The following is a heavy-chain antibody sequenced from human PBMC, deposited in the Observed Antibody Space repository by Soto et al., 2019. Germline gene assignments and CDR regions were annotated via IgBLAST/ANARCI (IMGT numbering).Heavy chain of an antibody. CDR3: AKEKAYRSGSQPNALDL. J-gene: IGHJ6*02. CDR1: GFTFSRYA. CDR2: ISSRGDRT. V-gene: IGHV3-23*01. Sequence: GGSLRLSCAGSGFTFSRYAMNWVRQAPGKGLEWVSIISSRGDRTSYAESVKGRFTISRDDSKNTLFLHMNSPGAEDTAVYYCAKEKAYRSGSQPNALDLWGQGTTVTVSS. D-gene: IGHD2-21*01.